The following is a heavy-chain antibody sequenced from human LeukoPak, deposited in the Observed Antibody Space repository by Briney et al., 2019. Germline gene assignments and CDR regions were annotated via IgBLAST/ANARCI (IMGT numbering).Heavy chain of an antibody. D-gene: IGHD4-17*01. CDR1: GGSISSYY. V-gene: IGHV4-59*01. Sequence: SETLSLTCTVSGGSISSYYWSWIRQPPGKGLEWIGYIYYSGSTNYNPSLKSRVTISVDTSKNQFSLKLSSVTAADTAVYYCARQSHYGDYLDYWGQGTLVTVSS. J-gene: IGHJ4*02. CDR3: ARQSHYGDYLDY. CDR2: IYYSGST.